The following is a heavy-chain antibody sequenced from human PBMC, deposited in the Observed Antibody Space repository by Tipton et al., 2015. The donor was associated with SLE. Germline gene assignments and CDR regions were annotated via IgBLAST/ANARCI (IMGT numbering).Heavy chain of an antibody. Sequence: TLSLTCAVSGYSISSGYYWGWIRQPPGKGLEWIGSIYHSGSTYYNPSLKSRVTISVDTSKNQFSLKLSSVTAADTAVYYCARDWDSSSWYPYYFDYWGQGTLVTVSS. V-gene: IGHV4-38-2*02. CDR1: GYSISSGYY. CDR2: IYHSGST. D-gene: IGHD6-13*01. J-gene: IGHJ4*02. CDR3: ARDWDSSSWYPYYFDY.